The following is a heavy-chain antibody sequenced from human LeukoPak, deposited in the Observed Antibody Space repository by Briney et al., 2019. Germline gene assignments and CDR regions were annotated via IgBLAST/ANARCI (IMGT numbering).Heavy chain of an antibody. CDR1: GFTFSSYA. J-gene: IGHJ4*02. CDR3: ARAIVGATFDY. V-gene: IGHV3-30*04. CDR2: ISYDGSNK. Sequence: PGGSLRLSCAASGFTFSSYAMHWVRQAPGKGLEWVAVISYDGSNKYYADSVKGRFTISRDNSKNTLYLQMISLRAEDTAVYYCARAIVGATFDYWGQGTLVTVSS. D-gene: IGHD1-26*01.